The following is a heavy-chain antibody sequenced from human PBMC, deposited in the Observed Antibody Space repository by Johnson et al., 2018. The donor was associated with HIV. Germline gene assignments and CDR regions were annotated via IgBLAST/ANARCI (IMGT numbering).Heavy chain of an antibody. J-gene: IGHJ3*02. CDR3: TTDLGYYDSSGDALDI. CDR1: GFTFSNAW. D-gene: IGHD3-22*01. CDR2: IKSKTDGGTP. Sequence: VQLVESGGGVVQPGRSLRLSCAASGFTFSNAWMSWVRQAPGKGREWVGRIKSKTDGGTPDYAAPVKGRFTISRDDSKNTLYLQMNSLKTEDTAVYYCTTDLGYYDSSGDALDIWGLGTMVTVSS. V-gene: IGHV3-15*01.